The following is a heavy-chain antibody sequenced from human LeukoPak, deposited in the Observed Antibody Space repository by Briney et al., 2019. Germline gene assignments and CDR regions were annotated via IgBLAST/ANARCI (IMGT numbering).Heavy chain of an antibody. V-gene: IGHV3-23*01. CDR1: GFTFSGYA. Sequence: PGGSLRLSCAVSGFTFSGYALSWVRQAPGKGLESVSLIRSNNENTYYADSVRGRFTISRDYSKNRLYLQMNSLGDEGTAVYYCARGAGSPYYFDYWGLGAQVTVSS. D-gene: IGHD1-1*01. J-gene: IGHJ4*02. CDR3: ARGAGSPYYFDY. CDR2: IRSNNENT.